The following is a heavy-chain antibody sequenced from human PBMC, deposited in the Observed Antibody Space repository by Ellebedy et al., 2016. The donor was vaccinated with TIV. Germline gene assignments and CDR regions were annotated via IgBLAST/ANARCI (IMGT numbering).Heavy chain of an antibody. J-gene: IGHJ4*02. D-gene: IGHD2-2*01. Sequence: GESLKISCAASGFIVSSYYMIWVRQAPGKGLEWVSVIYDGGRTSYADSVTGRFTISRDNAKNTLYLQMNSLRAEDTAVYYCARGGLTAASDYWGQGTLVTVSS. CDR2: IYDGGRT. V-gene: IGHV3-53*01. CDR3: ARGGLTAASDY. CDR1: GFIVSSYY.